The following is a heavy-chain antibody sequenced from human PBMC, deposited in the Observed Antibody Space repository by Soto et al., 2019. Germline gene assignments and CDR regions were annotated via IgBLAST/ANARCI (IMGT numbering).Heavy chain of an antibody. Sequence: SGPTLANPTQTLTLTCTFSGFSLTKPQEGVGWIRQPPGKALEWLAVIFWNDDKRYSPSLKSRLTITKDTSKRQVVLTMTNMDPVDTGTYYCAHRGGYWNDVKGWFDPWGQGTLVTVSS. V-gene: IGHV2-5*01. CDR2: IFWNDDK. CDR3: AHRGGYWNDVKGWFDP. CDR1: GFSLTKPQEG. J-gene: IGHJ5*01. D-gene: IGHD1-1*01.